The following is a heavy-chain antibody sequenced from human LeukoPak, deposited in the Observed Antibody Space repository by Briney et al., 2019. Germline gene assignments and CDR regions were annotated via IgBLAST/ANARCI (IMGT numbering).Heavy chain of an antibody. CDR3: AQIRPYPYYHSSNSFDY. CDR1: GGSLRSNF. J-gene: IGHJ4*02. CDR2: IYNSGST. V-gene: IGHV4-59*08. D-gene: IGHD3-22*01. Sequence: PSETLSLTCTLSGGSLRSNFWTWIRQPPGKRLEWVGYIYNSGSTNYNPSLKSRVTISVDTSKNQFSLKLSSVTAADTAVYYCAQIRPYPYYHSSNSFDYWGQGTLVTVSS.